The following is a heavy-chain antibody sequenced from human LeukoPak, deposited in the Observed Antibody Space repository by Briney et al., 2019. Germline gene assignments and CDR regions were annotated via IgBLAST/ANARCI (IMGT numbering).Heavy chain of an antibody. V-gene: IGHV3-21*01. Sequence: PGGSLRLSCAASGFTFSSYSMNWVRQAPGKGLEWVSSISSSSSYIYYADSVKGRFTISRDNAKNSLYLQMNSLRAEDTAVYYCAKEGRIVGATHGMDVWGQGTTVTVSS. J-gene: IGHJ6*02. CDR3: AKEGRIVGATHGMDV. CDR1: GFTFSSYS. D-gene: IGHD1-26*01. CDR2: ISSSSSYI.